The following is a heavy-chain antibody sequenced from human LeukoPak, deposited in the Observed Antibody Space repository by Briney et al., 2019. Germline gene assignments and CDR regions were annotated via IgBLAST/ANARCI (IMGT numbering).Heavy chain of an antibody. CDR1: GGTFSSYA. V-gene: IGHV1-69*05. CDR2: IIPIFGTA. D-gene: IGHD4-17*01. Sequence: SVTVSCKASGGTFSSYAISWVRQAPGQGLEWMGGIIPIFGTANYAQKFQGRVTITTDESTSTAYMELSSLRSEDTAVYYCARGPTSGDYFDYWGQGTLVTVSS. CDR3: ARGPTSGDYFDY. J-gene: IGHJ4*02.